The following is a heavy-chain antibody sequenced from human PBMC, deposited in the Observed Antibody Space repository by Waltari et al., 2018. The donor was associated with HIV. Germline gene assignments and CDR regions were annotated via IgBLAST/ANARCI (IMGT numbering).Heavy chain of an antibody. CDR3: ARHFRGSIDY. J-gene: IGHJ4*02. CDR1: GYSSKDYW. D-gene: IGHD3-10*01. Sequence: EVQLVQSGAEVKKPGESLRISCKGSGYSSKDYWIGWVRQMPGKGLEWMGIIYPGDSDVRYSPSFQGQVIFSVDRSINTAHLQWSSLKVSDTAMYYCARHFRGSIDYWGQGTPVTVSS. CDR2: IYPGDSDV. V-gene: IGHV5-51*01.